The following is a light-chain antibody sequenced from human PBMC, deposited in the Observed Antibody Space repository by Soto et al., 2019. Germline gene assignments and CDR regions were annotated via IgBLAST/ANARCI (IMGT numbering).Light chain of an antibody. CDR2: GAS. Sequence: EIVLTQSPGTLSLSPGERATLSCRATQSVSSTYLAWYQQKRGQPPRLLIYGASTRATGIPHRFSGSGSGTDFTLTISRLEPEDFAVYYCQQYGSSPPTFGQGTKVEIK. CDR3: QQYGSSPPT. V-gene: IGKV3-20*01. CDR1: QSVSSTY. J-gene: IGKJ1*01.